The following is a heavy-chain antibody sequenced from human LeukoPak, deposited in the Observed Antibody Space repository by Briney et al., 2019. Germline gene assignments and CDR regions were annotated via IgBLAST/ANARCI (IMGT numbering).Heavy chain of an antibody. V-gene: IGHV3-7*01. J-gene: IGHJ4*02. CDR3: ARDPVYSSGWDYFDY. Sequence: GGSLRLSCAASGFTFSSDWMSWVRQAPGKGLEWVANIKQDGSEKYYVDSVKGRFTISRDNAKNSLYLQMNSLRAEDTAVCYCARDPVYSSGWDYFDYWGQGTLVTVSS. CDR2: IKQDGSEK. D-gene: IGHD6-19*01. CDR1: GFTFSSDW.